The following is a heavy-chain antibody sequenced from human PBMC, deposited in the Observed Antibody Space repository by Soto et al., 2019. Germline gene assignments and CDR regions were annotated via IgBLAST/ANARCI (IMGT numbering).Heavy chain of an antibody. J-gene: IGHJ4*02. CDR2: ISAYNGNT. D-gene: IGHD6-19*01. CDR1: GYTFTSYG. V-gene: IGHV1-18*01. CDR3: ARERPSSGWTSFDY. Sequence: ASVKGSCKASGYTFTSYGISWVRQAPGQGLEWMGWISAYNGNTNYAQKLQGRVTMTTDTSTSTAYMELRSLRSDDTAVYYCARERPSSGWTSFDYWGQGTLVTVSS.